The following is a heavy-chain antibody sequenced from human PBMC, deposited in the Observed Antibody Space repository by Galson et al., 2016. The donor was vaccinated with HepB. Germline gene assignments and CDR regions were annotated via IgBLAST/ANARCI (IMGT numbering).Heavy chain of an antibody. D-gene: IGHD3-16*01. Sequence: SLRLSCAASGFTFGNYAMHWVRQPPGRGLEWVAVISFDGRNKYHADSVRGRFTISRDNSKSTLDLQMDSLRPDDTAVYYCARVPVRLAEVPYSFDHWGQGVLVTVSS. CDR3: ARVPVRLAEVPYSFDH. CDR2: ISFDGRNK. J-gene: IGHJ4*02. CDR1: GFTFGNYA. V-gene: IGHV3-30*04.